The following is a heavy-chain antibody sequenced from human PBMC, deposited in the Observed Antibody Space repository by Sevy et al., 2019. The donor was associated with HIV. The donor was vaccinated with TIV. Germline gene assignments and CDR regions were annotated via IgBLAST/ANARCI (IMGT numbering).Heavy chain of an antibody. CDR2: IYYSGST. CDR1: GGSISSGDYY. Sequence: SETLSLTCTVSGGSISSGDYYWSWIRQPPGKGLEWIGHIYYSGSTYYNPSLKSRVTISVDTSKNQFSLKLSSVTAADTAVYYCARADYYDSSGYLTPFDYWGQGTLVTVSS. V-gene: IGHV4-30-4*01. J-gene: IGHJ4*02. CDR3: ARADYYDSSGYLTPFDY. D-gene: IGHD3-22*01.